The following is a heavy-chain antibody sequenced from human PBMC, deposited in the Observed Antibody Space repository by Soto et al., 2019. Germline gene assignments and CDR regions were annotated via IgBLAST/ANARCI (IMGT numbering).Heavy chain of an antibody. V-gene: IGHV3-23*01. CDR2: ISGSGGST. CDR1: GFTFSSYA. Sequence: GGSLRLSCAASGFTFSSYAMSWVRQAPGKGLEWVSAISGSGGSTYYADSVKGRFTISRDNSKNTLYLQMNSLRAEDTAIYYCAKCFLEYSSSWYGWFDPWGQGTLVTVSS. J-gene: IGHJ5*02. D-gene: IGHD6-13*01. CDR3: AKCFLEYSSSWYGWFDP.